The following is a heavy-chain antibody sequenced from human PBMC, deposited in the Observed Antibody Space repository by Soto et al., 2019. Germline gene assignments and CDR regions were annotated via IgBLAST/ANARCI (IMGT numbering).Heavy chain of an antibody. CDR1: GYTFTSDG. V-gene: IGHV1-18*01. CDR2: ISAYNGNT. CDR3: ARDGTGQYYYDSSGYDY. D-gene: IGHD3-22*01. Sequence: ASVKVSCKASGYTFTSDGISWVRHASGQGLEWMGWISAYNGNTNYAQKLQGRVTMTTDTSTSTAYMELRSLRSDDTAVYYCARDGTGQYYYDSSGYDYWGQGTLVTVSS. J-gene: IGHJ4*02.